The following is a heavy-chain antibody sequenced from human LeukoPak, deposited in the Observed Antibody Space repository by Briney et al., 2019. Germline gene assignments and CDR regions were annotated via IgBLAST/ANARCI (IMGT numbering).Heavy chain of an antibody. CDR1: GYTFTGYY. D-gene: IGHD6-13*01. CDR3: ARGAVSSWYDAFDI. V-gene: IGHV1-2*02. CDR2: INPNSGGT. Sequence: ASVKVSCKASGYTFTGYYMHWVRQAPGQGLEWMGWINPNSGGTNYAQKFQGRVTITRDTSASTAYMELSSLRSEDTAVYYCARGAVSSWYDAFDIWGQGTMVTVSS. J-gene: IGHJ3*02.